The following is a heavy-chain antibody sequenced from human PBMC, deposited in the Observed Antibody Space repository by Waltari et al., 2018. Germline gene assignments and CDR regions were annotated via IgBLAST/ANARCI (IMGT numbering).Heavy chain of an antibody. CDR3: ARGGLYYDILTGYTDAFDI. Sequence: LEWIGYIYDSGSTNYNPSLKSRVTRSVDTSKNQFSLKLSSVTAADTAVYYCARGGLYYDILTGYTDAFDIWGQGTMVTVSS. D-gene: IGHD3-9*01. CDR2: IYDSGST. V-gene: IGHV4-59*09. J-gene: IGHJ3*02.